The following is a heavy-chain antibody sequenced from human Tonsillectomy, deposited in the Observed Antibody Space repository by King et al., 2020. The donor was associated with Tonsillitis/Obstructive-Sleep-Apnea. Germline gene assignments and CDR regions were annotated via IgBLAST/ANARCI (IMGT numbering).Heavy chain of an antibody. CDR3: ARSTSRRGDAFDI. CDR2: ISGRGGST. CDR1: GFTFSSYA. Sequence: VQLVESGGGLVQPGGSLRLSCAASGFTFSSYAMSWVRQAPGKGLEWVSAISGRGGSTYYEDSVKGRFTISRDNSKNTLYLQMNSLRAEDTAVYYVARSTSRRGDAFDIWGQGTMVTVSS. J-gene: IGHJ3*02. V-gene: IGHV3-23*04. D-gene: IGHD2-2*01.